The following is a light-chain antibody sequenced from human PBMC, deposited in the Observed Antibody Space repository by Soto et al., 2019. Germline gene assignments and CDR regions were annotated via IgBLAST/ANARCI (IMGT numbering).Light chain of an antibody. V-gene: IGLV2-14*03. CDR2: GVS. CDR3: SSYASSTLGV. J-gene: IGLJ3*02. Sequence: QSVLTQPASVSGSPGQSITISCTGTSSDVGNSNYVSWYQHHPGKAPKLLIFGVSNRPSGVSDRFSGSKSGNTASLTISGLQAEDEADYYCSSYASSTLGVFGGGTKVTVL. CDR1: SSDVGNSNY.